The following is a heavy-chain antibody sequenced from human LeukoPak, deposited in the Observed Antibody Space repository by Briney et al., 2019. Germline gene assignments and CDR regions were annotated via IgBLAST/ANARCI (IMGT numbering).Heavy chain of an antibody. CDR1: GFTFRHYD. CDR2: IKQDESEQ. J-gene: IGHJ6*03. D-gene: IGHD5-18*01. Sequence: PGGSLRLSCVASGFTFRHYDMSWGRQGPGKGLEWVANIKQDESEQYYVDSVKGRFTISRDNAKNSLYLQMNSLRAEDTAVYYCTRDHPGYSYGSQEYHYNYMDVWGKGTTVTVSS. V-gene: IGHV3-7*01. CDR3: TRDHPGYSYGSQEYHYNYMDV.